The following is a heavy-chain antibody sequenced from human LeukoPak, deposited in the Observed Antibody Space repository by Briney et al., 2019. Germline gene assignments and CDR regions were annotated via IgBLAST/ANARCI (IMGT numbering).Heavy chain of an antibody. V-gene: IGHV4-61*02. CDR2: IYTSGST. D-gene: IGHD3-22*01. CDR1: GGSISSGSYY. CDR3: ARASVATSSYYDSSGYPTNWFDP. Sequence: SETLSLTCTVSGGSISSGSYYWSWIRQPAGKGLEWIGRIYTSGSTNYNPSLKSRVTISVDTSKNQFSLQLNSVTPEDTAVYYCARASVATSSYYDSSGYPTNWFDPWGQGTLVTVSS. J-gene: IGHJ5*02.